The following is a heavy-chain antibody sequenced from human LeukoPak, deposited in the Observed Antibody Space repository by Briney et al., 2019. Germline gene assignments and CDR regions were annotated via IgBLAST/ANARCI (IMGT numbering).Heavy chain of an antibody. V-gene: IGHV3-30*14. CDR1: GFTFSSYA. CDR2: ISYDGSNK. CDR3: ARSKGGDY. Sequence: GGSLRLSCAASGFTFSSYAMHWVRQAPGKGLEWVAVISYDGSNKYYADSVKGRFTISRDNSKNTLYLQMGSLRAEDMAVYYCARSKGGDYWGQGTLVTVSS. J-gene: IGHJ4*02.